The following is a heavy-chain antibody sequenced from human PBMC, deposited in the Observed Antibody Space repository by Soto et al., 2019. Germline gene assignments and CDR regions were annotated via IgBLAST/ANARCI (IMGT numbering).Heavy chain of an antibody. J-gene: IGHJ4*02. D-gene: IGHD6-19*01. CDR2: ISSSSSYT. CDR1: GFTFSDYY. Sequence: PGGSLRLSCAASGFTFSDYYMSWIRQAPGKGLEWVSYISSSSSYTNYADSVKGRFTISRDNAKNSLYLQMNSLRAEDTAVYYCARRASRRGYSCGWYFDYWGQGTLVTVSS. V-gene: IGHV3-11*03. CDR3: ARRASRRGYSCGWYFDY.